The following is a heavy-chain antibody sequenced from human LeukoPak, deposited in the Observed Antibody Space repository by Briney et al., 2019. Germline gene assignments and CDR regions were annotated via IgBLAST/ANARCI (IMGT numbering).Heavy chain of an antibody. CDR2: ISYDGSNK. CDR1: GFTFSSYG. CDR3: AKINYYDSSGYSYYFDY. J-gene: IGHJ4*02. V-gene: IGHV3-30*18. D-gene: IGHD3-22*01. Sequence: GGSLRLSCAASGFTFSSYGMHWVRQAPGKGLEWVAVISYDGSNKYYADSVKGRFTISRDNSKNTLYLQMNSLRAEDTAVYYCAKINYYDSSGYSYYFDYWGQGTLGPVSS.